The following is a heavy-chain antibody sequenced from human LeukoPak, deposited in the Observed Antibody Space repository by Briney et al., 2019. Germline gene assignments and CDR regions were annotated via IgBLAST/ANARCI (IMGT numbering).Heavy chain of an antibody. D-gene: IGHD5-24*01. J-gene: IGHJ4*02. CDR2: IRYDGSNK. Sequence: GGSLRLSCAASGFTFSSYGMHWVRQAPGKGLEWVAFIRYDGSNKYYADSVKGRFTIPRDNSKNTLYLQMNSLRAEDTAVYYCAKGLGWLQSRGFDYWGQGTLVTVSS. CDR3: AKGLGWLQSRGFDY. V-gene: IGHV3-30*02. CDR1: GFTFSSYG.